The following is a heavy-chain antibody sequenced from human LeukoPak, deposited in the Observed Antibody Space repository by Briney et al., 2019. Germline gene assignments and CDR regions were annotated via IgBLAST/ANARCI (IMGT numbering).Heavy chain of an antibody. V-gene: IGHV4-59*01. J-gene: IGHJ4*02. CDR3: ARSRVTMVRGSPNWNFDY. D-gene: IGHD3-10*01. CDR1: GGSISGYY. CDR2: IYYSGST. Sequence: SETLSLTCTVSGGSISGYYWSWIRQPPGKGPEWIGYIYYSGSTNYNPSLKSRVIILVDTSKNQFSLKLSSVTAADTAVYYCARSRVTMVRGSPNWNFDYWGQGILVTVSS.